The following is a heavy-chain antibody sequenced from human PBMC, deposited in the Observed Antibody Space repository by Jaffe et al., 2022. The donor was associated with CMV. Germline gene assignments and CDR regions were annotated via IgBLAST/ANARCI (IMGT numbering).Heavy chain of an antibody. CDR2: ISSSSSYT. CDR3: ARGSPYGSGSYYSLATYYYYYYYMDV. CDR1: GFTFSDYY. D-gene: IGHD3-10*01. Sequence: QVQLVESGGGLVKPGGSLRLSCAASGFTFSDYYMSWIRQAPGKGLEWVSYISSSSSYTNYADSVKGRFTISRDNAKNSLYLQMNSLRAEDTAVYYCARGSPYGSGSYYSLATYYYYYYYMDVWGKGTTVTVSS. J-gene: IGHJ6*03. V-gene: IGHV3-11*06.